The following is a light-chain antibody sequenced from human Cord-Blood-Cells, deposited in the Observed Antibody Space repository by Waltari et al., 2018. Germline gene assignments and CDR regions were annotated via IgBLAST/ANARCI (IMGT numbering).Light chain of an antibody. CDR1: SSNIGSNY. Sequence: QSVLTQPPSASGTPGPRVTIPCSGSSSNIGSNYVYCYQQLPGTAPTLLIYRNNQRPSGVPDRFSGSKSGTSASLAISGLRSEDEADYYCAAWDDSLSGPVFGGGTKLTVL. CDR2: RNN. CDR3: AAWDDSLSGPV. J-gene: IGLJ3*02. V-gene: IGLV1-47*01.